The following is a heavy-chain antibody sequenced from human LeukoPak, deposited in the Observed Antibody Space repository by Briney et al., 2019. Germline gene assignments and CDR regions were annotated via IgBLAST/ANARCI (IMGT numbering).Heavy chain of an antibody. CDR2: ISAYNGNT. D-gene: IGHD3/OR15-3a*01. Sequence: ASVTVSCKASGYTFTSYGISWVRQAPGQGLEWMGWISAYNGNTNYAQKLQGRVTMTTDTSTSTAYMELRSLRSDDTAVYYCASSFWTPGAFDIWGQGTMVTVSS. CDR3: ASSFWTPGAFDI. J-gene: IGHJ3*02. CDR1: GYTFTSYG. V-gene: IGHV1-18*01.